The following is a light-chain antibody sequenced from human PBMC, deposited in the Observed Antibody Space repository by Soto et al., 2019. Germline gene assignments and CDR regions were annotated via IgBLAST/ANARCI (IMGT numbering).Light chain of an antibody. J-gene: IGKJ4*01. CDR1: QSISSW. Sequence: DIQMTQSPSTLSASVGDRVTITCRASQSISSWLAWYQQKPGKAPEFLIYDASSLESGVPSRFSGSGSGTEFTLTISSLQPDDFATYYCQQYNSFPLTFGGGTKVEIK. CDR3: QQYNSFPLT. CDR2: DAS. V-gene: IGKV1-5*01.